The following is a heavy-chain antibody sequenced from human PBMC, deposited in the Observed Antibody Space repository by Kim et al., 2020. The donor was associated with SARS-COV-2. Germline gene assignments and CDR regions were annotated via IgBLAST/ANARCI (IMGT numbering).Heavy chain of an antibody. CDR1: GFTFSDYY. CDR2: ISSSSSYT. Sequence: GGSLRLSCAASGFTFSDYYMSWIRQAPGKGLEWVSYISSSSSYTNYADSVKGRFTISRDNAKNSLYLQMNSLRAEDTAVYYCARDPGARWLQLNYFDYWGQGTLVTVSS. V-gene: IGHV3-11*06. CDR3: ARDPGARWLQLNYFDY. D-gene: IGHD5-12*01. J-gene: IGHJ4*02.